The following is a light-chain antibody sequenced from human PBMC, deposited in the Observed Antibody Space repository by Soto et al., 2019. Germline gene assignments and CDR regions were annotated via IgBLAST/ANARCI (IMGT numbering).Light chain of an antibody. Sequence: DIQMTQSPSSLSASVGVRVTIICRASQSISFYLNWYEQKPGKAPKLLINAASSLQSGVPSRFSGSGSGTDFTLTISSLQPEDFATYYCQQTYSTPLTFGGGTKVEIK. V-gene: IGKV1-39*01. J-gene: IGKJ4*01. CDR2: AAS. CDR1: QSISFY. CDR3: QQTYSTPLT.